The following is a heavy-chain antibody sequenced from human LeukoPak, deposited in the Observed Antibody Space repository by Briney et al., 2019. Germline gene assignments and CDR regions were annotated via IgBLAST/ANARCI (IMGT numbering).Heavy chain of an antibody. Sequence: GGSLRLSCAASEFTFSYYAMTWVRQAPGKGLEWVSTISGSGDSTYYADSVKGRFTISRDNSKNTLYLQMNSLRAEDTAVYYCAKERSSSWPDWFDPWGQGTLVTVSS. D-gene: IGHD6-13*01. CDR2: ISGSGDST. CDR3: AKERSSSWPDWFDP. V-gene: IGHV3-23*01. CDR1: EFTFSYYA. J-gene: IGHJ5*02.